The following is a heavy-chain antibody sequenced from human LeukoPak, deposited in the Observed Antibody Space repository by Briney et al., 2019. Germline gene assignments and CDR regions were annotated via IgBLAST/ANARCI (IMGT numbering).Heavy chain of an antibody. J-gene: IGHJ4*02. D-gene: IGHD3-3*01. CDR3: AREPFWSGYYSNLHFDY. V-gene: IGHV3-21*06. Sequence: GRSLRLSCAASEFTFSSYNMNWVRQAPGKGLEWVSSISGSSKYIYYADSVKGRFTISRDNAKNSLYLQMNSLRAEDTAVYYCAREPFWSGYYSNLHFDYWGQGTLVTVSS. CDR1: EFTFSSYN. CDR2: ISGSSKYI.